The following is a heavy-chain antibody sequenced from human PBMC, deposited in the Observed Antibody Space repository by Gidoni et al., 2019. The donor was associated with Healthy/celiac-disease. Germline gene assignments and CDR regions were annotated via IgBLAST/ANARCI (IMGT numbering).Heavy chain of an antibody. V-gene: IGHV3-21*01. D-gene: IGHD4-4*01. CDR2: ISSSSSYI. J-gene: IGHJ5*02. CDR3: ARGPMKVTPNWFDP. Sequence: EVQLVESGGGLVKPGGSLRLSCAASGFTFSSYSMNWVRQAPGKGLEWVSSISSSSSYIYYADSVKGRFTISRDNAKNSLYLQMNSLRAEDTAVYYCARGPMKVTPNWFDPWGQGTLVTVSS. CDR1: GFTFSSYS.